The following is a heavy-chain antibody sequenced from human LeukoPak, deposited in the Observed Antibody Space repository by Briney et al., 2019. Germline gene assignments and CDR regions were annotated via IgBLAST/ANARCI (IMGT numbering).Heavy chain of an antibody. CDR1: GFTFSSYA. CDR2: ISGSGGTT. J-gene: IGHJ4*02. V-gene: IGHV3-23*01. Sequence: GGSLRLSCAASGFTFSSYAMSWVRQAPGKGVEWVSAISGSGGTTYYGDSVKGRFTISRDNSKKTLYLQMNSPRAEDTAVYYCAKEARSSSDYWGQGTLVTVSS. CDR3: AKEARSSSDY. D-gene: IGHD6-6*01.